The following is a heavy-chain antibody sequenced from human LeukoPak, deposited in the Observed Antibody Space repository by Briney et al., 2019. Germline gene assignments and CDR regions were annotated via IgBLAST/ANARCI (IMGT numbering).Heavy chain of an antibody. V-gene: IGHV3-74*01. J-gene: IGHJ4*02. CDR1: GFTFSDYW. D-gene: IGHD6-13*01. CDR3: ARDRSISAAGDTY. Sequence: GGSLRLSCAASGFTFSDYWMHWVREAPGKGLVWVSRVNRDGSSTSYADSVKGRFTISRDNAKNTLSLQMNSLRAEDTAVYYCARDRSISAAGDTYWGQGTLVTVSS. CDR2: VNRDGSST.